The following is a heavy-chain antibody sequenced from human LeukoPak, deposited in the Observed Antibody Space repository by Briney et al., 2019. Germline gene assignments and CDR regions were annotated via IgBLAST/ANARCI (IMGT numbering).Heavy chain of an antibody. V-gene: IGHV3-23*01. CDR1: GFTFSGFA. D-gene: IGHD6-13*01. CDR3: AKDLMPGASAAGTLWFDP. CDR2: ISDSGGDT. Sequence: GGSLRLSCAASGFTFSGFAMDWVRQAPGKGLEWVSAISDSGGDTFYADSVKGRFTITRDKSKNTLFLQMDSLREEDTARYYCAKDLMPGASAAGTLWFDPWGQGTLGTVSS. J-gene: IGHJ5*02.